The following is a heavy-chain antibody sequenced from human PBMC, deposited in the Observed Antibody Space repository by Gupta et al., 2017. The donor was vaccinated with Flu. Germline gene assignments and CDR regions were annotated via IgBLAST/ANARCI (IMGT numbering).Heavy chain of an antibody. V-gene: IGHV4-61*02. CDR3: ARAHTRDNSNGLDY. CDR1: GGSIRSGDYY. CDR2: LYSSGKS. Sequence: VQLQESGPGLVKPSQTLSLTCTVSGGSIRSGDYYWTWIRQPAGKGLEWIGHLYSSGKSTYNPSLKSRVTISGDTSTRQFSLQLNSVTAADTAIYYCARAHTRDNSNGLDYWGQGTLVAVSS. J-gene: IGHJ4*02. D-gene: IGHD1-20*01.